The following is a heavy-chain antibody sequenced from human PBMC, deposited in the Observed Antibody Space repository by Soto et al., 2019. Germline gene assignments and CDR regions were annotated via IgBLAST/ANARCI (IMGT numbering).Heavy chain of an antibody. V-gene: IGHV1-3*01. CDR1: GYTFTSYA. J-gene: IGHJ4*02. CDR3: ASFIRLAGDY. Sequence: QVQLVQSGAEVKKPGASVKVSCKASGYTFTSYAMHWVRQAPGQRLEWMGWINAGNGNTKYSQKFQGRVTVTRGTSVSTAYVELRSLGSGDTAVYCCASFIRLAGDYWCQGTLVTVSS. CDR2: INAGNGNT.